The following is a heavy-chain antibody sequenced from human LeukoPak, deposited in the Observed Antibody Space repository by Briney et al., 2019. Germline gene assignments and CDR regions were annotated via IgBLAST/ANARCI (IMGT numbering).Heavy chain of an antibody. V-gene: IGHV1-69*01. J-gene: IGHJ4*02. Sequence: SVKVSCKASGGTFSSYAISWVRQAPGQGLEWMGGIIPIFGTANYAQKFQGRVTITADESTCTAYMELSSLRSEDTAAYYCARPPSEYGGNPYFDYWGQGTLVTVSS. CDR1: GGTFSSYA. CDR2: IIPIFGTA. CDR3: ARPPSEYGGNPYFDY. D-gene: IGHD4/OR15-4a*01.